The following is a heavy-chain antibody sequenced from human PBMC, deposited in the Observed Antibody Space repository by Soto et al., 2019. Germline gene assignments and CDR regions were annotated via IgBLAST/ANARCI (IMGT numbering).Heavy chain of an antibody. Sequence: SETLSLTCVVSNFSISSGYYWGWIRQSPGKGLEWIASIYRSGTTSYNPSLKSRVTISVDPSKNQFSLMLTAVTAADTAVYYCARTHSRSYYSVFNYWGRGSRVTLSS. D-gene: IGHD1-26*01. CDR2: IYRSGTT. CDR3: ARTHSRSYYSVFNY. V-gene: IGHV4-38-2*01. CDR1: NFSISSGYY. J-gene: IGHJ4*02.